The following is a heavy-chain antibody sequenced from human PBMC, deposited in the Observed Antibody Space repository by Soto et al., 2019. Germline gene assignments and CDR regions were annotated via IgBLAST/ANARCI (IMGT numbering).Heavy chain of an antibody. J-gene: IGHJ4*02. D-gene: IGHD4-17*01. CDR1: GFTFSSYA. Sequence: GGSLILSCAASGFTFSSYAMSWVRQAPGKGLEWVSAISGSGGSTYYADSVKGRFTISRDNSKNTLYLQMNSLRAEDTAVYYCANDYGDYHFSGDYWGQGTLVTVSS. CDR3: ANDYGDYHFSGDY. CDR2: ISGSGGST. V-gene: IGHV3-23*01.